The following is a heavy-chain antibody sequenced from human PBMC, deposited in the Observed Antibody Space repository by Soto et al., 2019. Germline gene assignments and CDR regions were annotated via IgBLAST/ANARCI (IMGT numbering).Heavy chain of an antibody. CDR3: ARDRFLYYDSSGYDRYYGMDV. J-gene: IGHJ6*02. Sequence: SVKVSCKASGGTFSSYTISWVRQAPGQGLEWMGRIIPILGIANYAQKFQGRVTITADKSTSTAYMELSSLRSEDTAVYYCARDRFLYYDSSGYDRYYGMDVWG. D-gene: IGHD3-22*01. V-gene: IGHV1-69*04. CDR1: GGTFSSYT. CDR2: IIPILGIA.